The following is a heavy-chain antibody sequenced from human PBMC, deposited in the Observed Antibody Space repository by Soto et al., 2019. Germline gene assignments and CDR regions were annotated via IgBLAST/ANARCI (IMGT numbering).Heavy chain of an antibody. CDR2: ISPKSGGT. CDR3: ARDLRHIGGSSSWSRFDY. J-gene: IGHJ4*02. Sequence: ASVKVSCKASGYTFIDYYMHWVRQAPGQGFEWMGRISPKSGGTNYAQKFQGRVTMTWDTSLNTAYMELSSLISEDTAVYYCARDLRHIGGSSSWSRFDYWGQGTLVTVSS. D-gene: IGHD6-13*01. CDR1: GYTFIDYY. V-gene: IGHV1-2*02.